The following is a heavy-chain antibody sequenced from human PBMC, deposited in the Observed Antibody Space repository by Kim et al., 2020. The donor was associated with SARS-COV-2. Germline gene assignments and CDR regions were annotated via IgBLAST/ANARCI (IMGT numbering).Heavy chain of an antibody. CDR3: AIVASKLRFLNFDY. V-gene: IGHV3-23*01. J-gene: IGHJ4*02. D-gene: IGHD3-3*01. Sequence: SESAKARFTISGDNSKITLYLQLNSLRAEDTAVYYCAIVASKLRFLNFDYWGQGTLVTVSP.